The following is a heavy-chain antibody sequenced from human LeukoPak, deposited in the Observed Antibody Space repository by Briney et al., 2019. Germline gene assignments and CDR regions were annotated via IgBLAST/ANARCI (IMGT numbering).Heavy chain of an antibody. CDR3: ASLPPIAVAGNYYYYYYMDV. J-gene: IGHJ6*03. V-gene: IGHV4-34*01. D-gene: IGHD6-19*01. CDR2: INHSGST. CDR1: GGSFSGYY. Sequence: SETLSLTCAVYGGSFSGYYWSWIRQPPGKGLEWIGEINHSGSTNYNPSLKSRVTISVDTSKNQFSLKLSSVTAADTAVYYCASLPPIAVAGNYYYYYYMDVWGKGTTVTISS.